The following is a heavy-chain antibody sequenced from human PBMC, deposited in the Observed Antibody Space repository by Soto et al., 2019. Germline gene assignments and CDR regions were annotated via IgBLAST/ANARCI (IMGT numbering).Heavy chain of an antibody. CDR3: ANPIPKTGTTFGF. J-gene: IGHJ4*02. Sequence: QLLESGGGFVQPGGSLRLSCVASGFTFRNFAMPWVRQAPGEGLEWVSAISGSGDDTFYADSMKGRFTISRDNSKDTLYLQINSLRAEDTAVYYCANPIPKTGTTFGFWGQGTLVTVSS. CDR2: ISGSGDDT. V-gene: IGHV3-23*01. D-gene: IGHD1-1*01. CDR1: GFTFRNFA.